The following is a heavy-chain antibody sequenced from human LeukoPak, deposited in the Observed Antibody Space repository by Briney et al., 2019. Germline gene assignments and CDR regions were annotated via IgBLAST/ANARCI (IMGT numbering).Heavy chain of an antibody. J-gene: IGHJ3*02. CDR2: IYSGGTT. CDR3: ARDADYGGSPDAFDI. CDR1: GFTVSGNH. V-gene: IGHV3-53*01. Sequence: GGSLRLSCAASGFTVSGNHMSWVGQAPGKGLNWVSIIYSGGTTYYADSVKGRFTISRDNSKNTLYLQMNSLRAEDTAVYYCARDADYGGSPDAFDIWGRGTIVTVSS. D-gene: IGHD4-23*01.